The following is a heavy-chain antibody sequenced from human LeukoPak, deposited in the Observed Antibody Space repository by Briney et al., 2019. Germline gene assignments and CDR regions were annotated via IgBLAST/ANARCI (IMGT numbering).Heavy chain of an antibody. CDR2: ISYDGNNK. CDR3: ARDDCSGGTCLGGY. V-gene: IGHV3-30-3*01. CDR1: GFTFSNYA. Sequence: AGVSLRLSCAASGFTFSNYAMHWVRQAPGKGLEWVTLISYDGNNKYYADSVKGRFTISRDNSKNTLYLQMNSLRVEDTAVYYCARDDCSGGTCLGGYWGQGTLVTVSS. D-gene: IGHD2-15*01. J-gene: IGHJ4*02.